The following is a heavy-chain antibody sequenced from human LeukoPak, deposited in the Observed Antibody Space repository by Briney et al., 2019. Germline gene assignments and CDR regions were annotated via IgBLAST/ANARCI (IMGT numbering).Heavy chain of an antibody. J-gene: IGHJ4*02. V-gene: IGHV3-74*01. CDR1: GFIFSSYW. CDR3: AKDLTYYYDSTGYYFDY. Sequence: GGSLRLSCAASGFIFSSYWMHWVRQAPGKGLVWVSHINNDGSSTNYADSVKGRFTISRDNSKNTLYLQLNSLRTEDTAIYYCAKDLTYYYDSTGYYFDYWGQGTLVTVSS. D-gene: IGHD3-22*01. CDR2: INNDGSST.